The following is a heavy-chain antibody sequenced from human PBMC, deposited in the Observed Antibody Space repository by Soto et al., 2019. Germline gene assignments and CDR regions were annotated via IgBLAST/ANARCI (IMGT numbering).Heavy chain of an antibody. CDR1: GGSISSGDYY. CDR3: ARYIVVVAGMDV. Sequence: SETLSLTCTVSGGSISSGDYYWSWIRQPPGKGLEWIGYIYYSGSTYYNPSLKSRVTISVDTSKNQFSLKLSSVTAAGTAVYYCARYIVVVAGMDVWGQGPTVTVAS. V-gene: IGHV4-30-4*01. D-gene: IGHD2-21*01. CDR2: IYYSGST. J-gene: IGHJ6*02.